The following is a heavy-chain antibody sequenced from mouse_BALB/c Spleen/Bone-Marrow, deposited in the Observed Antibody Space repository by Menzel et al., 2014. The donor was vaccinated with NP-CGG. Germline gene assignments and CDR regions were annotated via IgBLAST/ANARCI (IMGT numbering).Heavy chain of an antibody. CDR3: ARGDY. CDR2: ISSGSSSI. V-gene: IGHV5-17*02. J-gene: IGHJ2*01. CDR1: GFTFSRFG. Sequence: EVKLMESGGGLVQPGGSRKLSCAASGFTFSRFGMHWVRQAPEKGLEWVAYISSGSSSIYYSDTVRGRFTISRDNPMDTLFLQMTSLRSEDTAMYYCARGDYWGQGTILTASS.